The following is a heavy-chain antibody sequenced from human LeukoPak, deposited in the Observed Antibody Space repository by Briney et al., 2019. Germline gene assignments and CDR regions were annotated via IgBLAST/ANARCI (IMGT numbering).Heavy chain of an antibody. CDR1: GFTFSSYW. J-gene: IGHJ5*02. V-gene: IGHV3-7*01. Sequence: GGSLRLSCAASGFTFSSYWMSWVRQAPGKGLEWVANIKQDGSEKYYVDSVKGRFTISRDNSKNTLYLQMNSLRGEDTAMYYCAKDLYFDPWGQGTLVTVSS. CDR3: AKDLYFDP. CDR2: IKQDGSEK.